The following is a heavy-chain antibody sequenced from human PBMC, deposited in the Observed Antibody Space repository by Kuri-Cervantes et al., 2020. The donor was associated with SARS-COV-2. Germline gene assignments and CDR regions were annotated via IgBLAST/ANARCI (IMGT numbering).Heavy chain of an antibody. CDR3: ARSHTLYGGNSSPWDY. J-gene: IGHJ4*02. Sequence: ASVKVSCKASGYTFTSYDINWVRQATGQGLEWMGWMNPNSGSTGYAQKFQGRVTITRNTSISTAYMELRGLRSFDTAVYYCARSHTLYGGNSSPWDYWGQGTLVTVSS. CDR1: GYTFTSYD. CDR2: MNPNSGST. V-gene: IGHV1-8*03. D-gene: IGHD4-23*01.